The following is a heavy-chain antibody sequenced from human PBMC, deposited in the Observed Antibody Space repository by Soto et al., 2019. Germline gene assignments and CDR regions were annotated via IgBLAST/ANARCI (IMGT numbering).Heavy chain of an antibody. CDR2: INPNSGGT. J-gene: IGHJ6*03. CDR1: GYTFTGYY. CDR3: ARGDHSYYYYYYYMDV. V-gene: IGHV1-2*04. Sequence: GASVKVSCKASGYTFTGYYMHWVRQAPGQGLEWMGWINPNSGGTNYAQKFQGWVTMTRDTSISTAYMELSRLRSDDTAVYYCARGDHSYYYYYYYMDVWGKGTTVTVS.